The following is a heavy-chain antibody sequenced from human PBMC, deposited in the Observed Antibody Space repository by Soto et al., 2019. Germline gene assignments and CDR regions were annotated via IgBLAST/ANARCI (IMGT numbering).Heavy chain of an antibody. Sequence: GVLRLSCASSVFPFSAFSMNWVRQAPGKGLEWVAYISSSGSTIYYADSVKGRFAISRDNAKTSLYLQMDSLRDEDTAVYYCAREGGRHCSPSRCYNAFDIWGQGTTVTVSS. CDR2: ISSSGSTI. D-gene: IGHD2-15*01. V-gene: IGHV3-48*02. J-gene: IGHJ3*02. CDR3: AREGGRHCSPSRCYNAFDI. CDR1: VFPFSAFS.